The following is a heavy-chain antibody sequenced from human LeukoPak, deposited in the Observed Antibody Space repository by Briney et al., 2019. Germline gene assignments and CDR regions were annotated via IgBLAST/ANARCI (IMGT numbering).Heavy chain of an antibody. CDR3: AKDLGIAALDI. CDR1: GFTVSSNY. V-gene: IGHV3-53*01. D-gene: IGHD6-6*01. CDR2: IYSGGST. J-gene: IGHJ3*02. Sequence: GGSLRLSCAASGFTVSSNYMSWVRQAPGKGLEWVSVIYSGGSTYYADSVKGRFTISRDNSKNTLYHQMNSLRAEDTAVYYCAKDLGIAALDIWGQGTMVTVSS.